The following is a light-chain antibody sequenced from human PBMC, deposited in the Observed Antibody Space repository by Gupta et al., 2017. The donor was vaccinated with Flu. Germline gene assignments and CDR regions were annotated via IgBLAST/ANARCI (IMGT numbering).Light chain of an antibody. Sequence: EVVLIQSPATLSLSPGERATLSCRASQNVNNYLAWYQQKPGQAPRLLIYDASTRAAGIPARFSGSGYGTDFTLTISSPDPEDFAVYYCHQRSNGHPTFGGGTKVEMK. CDR3: HQRSNGHPT. CDR1: QNVNNY. V-gene: IGKV3-11*01. CDR2: DAS. J-gene: IGKJ4*01.